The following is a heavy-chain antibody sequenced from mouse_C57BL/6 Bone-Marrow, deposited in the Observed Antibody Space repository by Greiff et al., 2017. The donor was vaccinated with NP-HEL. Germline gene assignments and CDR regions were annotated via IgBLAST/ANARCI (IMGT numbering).Heavy chain of an antibody. Sequence: EVQVVESGGGLVKPGGSLKLSCAASGFTFSDYGMHWVRQAPEKGLEWVAYISSGSSTIYYADTVKGRFTISRDNAKNTLFLQMTSLRSEDTAMYYCARAQGYYYGSREGLAWFAYWGQGTLVTVSA. V-gene: IGHV5-17*01. CDR2: ISSGSSTI. CDR1: GFTFSDYG. D-gene: IGHD1-1*01. J-gene: IGHJ3*01. CDR3: ARAQGYYYGSREGLAWFAY.